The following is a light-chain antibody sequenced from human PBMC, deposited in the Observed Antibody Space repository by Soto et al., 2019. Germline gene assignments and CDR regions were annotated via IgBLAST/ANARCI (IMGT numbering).Light chain of an antibody. CDR3: LLDYAYFWA. J-gene: IGKJ1*01. V-gene: IGKV1-6*01. CDR2: AAS. CDR1: QGIRSA. Sequence: AIQLTQSPSSLSASVGDRVTITFRASQGIRSALGWYQQKPGKVPKLLIYAASTLQSGVPSRFSGSGFGTDFTLTINSLQPEDFATYYCLLDYAYFWAFGQGTKVDIK.